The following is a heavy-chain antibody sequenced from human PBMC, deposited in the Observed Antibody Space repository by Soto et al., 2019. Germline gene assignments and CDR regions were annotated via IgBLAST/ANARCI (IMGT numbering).Heavy chain of an antibody. D-gene: IGHD1-1*01. CDR1: GGSVSDGYW. Sequence: QVLLQESGPGLVKPSGTLSLTCSVSGGSVSDGYWWTWVRQSPGKGREWIGEIYHSGTTNYNPSLKSRVTISVDMSKNQFSLNVISVTAADTALYYWARGGRGERLEADYFDYWGQGTLVTVSS. J-gene: IGHJ4*02. CDR3: ARGGRGERLEADYFDY. CDR2: IYHSGTT. V-gene: IGHV4-4*02.